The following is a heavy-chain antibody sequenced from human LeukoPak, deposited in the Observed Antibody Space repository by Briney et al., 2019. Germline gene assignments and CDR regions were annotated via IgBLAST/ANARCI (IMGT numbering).Heavy chain of an antibody. J-gene: IGHJ4*02. CDR2: INHSGST. V-gene: IGHV4-34*01. CDR3: ARTLYIAAAPGGLDY. D-gene: IGHD6-13*01. Sequence: PSETLSLTCAVYGGSFSGYYWSWIRQPPGKGLEWIGEINHSGSTNYNPSLKSRVTISVDTSKNQFSLKLRSVTAADTAVYYCARTLYIAAAPGGLDYWGQGTLVTVSS. CDR1: GGSFSGYY.